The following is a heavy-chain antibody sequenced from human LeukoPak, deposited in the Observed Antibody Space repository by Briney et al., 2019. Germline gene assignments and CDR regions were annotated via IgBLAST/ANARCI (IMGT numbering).Heavy chain of an antibody. CDR2: VRYDGSNR. D-gene: IGHD3-9*01. CDR1: GFTFSSYG. V-gene: IGHV3-30*02. Sequence: PGGSLRLSCAASGFTFSSYGMHWVRQAPGKGLEWVAFVRYDGSNRYYADSVKGRFTISRDNSKNTLYLQMNSLRAEDTAVYHCAKDPGLSSYYYYYYMDVWGKGTTVTASS. J-gene: IGHJ6*03. CDR3: AKDPGLSSYYYYYYMDV.